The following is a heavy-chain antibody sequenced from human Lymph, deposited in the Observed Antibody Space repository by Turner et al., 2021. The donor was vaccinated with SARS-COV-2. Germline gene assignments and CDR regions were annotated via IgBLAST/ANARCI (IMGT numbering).Heavy chain of an antibody. CDR3: ARETVNNWVDP. J-gene: IGHJ5*02. Sequence: VQLQESGPRLVKPLETLSLTCTVSGGPMNSNYCSWIRQPPGKRLEWIGYIYYRGSTNYNPSLKSRVTISVDTSKNQFSLKLTSVTAADTAIYYGARETVNNWVDPWGQGILVTVSS. CDR1: GGPMNSNY. D-gene: IGHD2-21*02. V-gene: IGHV4-59*13. CDR2: IYYRGST.